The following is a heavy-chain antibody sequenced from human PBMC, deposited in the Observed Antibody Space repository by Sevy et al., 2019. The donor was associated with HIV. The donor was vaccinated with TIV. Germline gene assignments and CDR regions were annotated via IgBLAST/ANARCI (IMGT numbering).Heavy chain of an antibody. V-gene: IGHV2-5*02. Sequence: SGPTLVNPTQTLTLTCTFSGFSIGTSGVGVGWVRQPPGKALEWLVVIYWDNDKRYSPSLKSRLTVTKDISKNQVFLTLTNLDPADTATYYCAHRLVGISEWNYGYFDYWGQGTLVTVSS. CDR3: AHRLVGISEWNYGYFDY. CDR1: GFSIGTSGVG. D-gene: IGHD1-7*01. J-gene: IGHJ4*02. CDR2: IYWDNDK.